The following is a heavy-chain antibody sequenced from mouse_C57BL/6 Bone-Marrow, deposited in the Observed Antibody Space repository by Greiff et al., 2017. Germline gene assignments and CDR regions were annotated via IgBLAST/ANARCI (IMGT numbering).Heavy chain of an antibody. CDR3: ARDLY. V-gene: IGHV3-6*01. J-gene: IGHJ3*01. CDR2: IRYDGSN. Sequence: EVQLQQSGPGLVKPSQSLSLTCSVTGYSITSGYYWNWIRQFPGNKLEWRGYIRYDGSNNYNPSLKNRISITRDTSKNQFFLKLNSVTTEDTATYYCARDLYWGQGTLVTVSA. CDR1: GYSITSGYY.